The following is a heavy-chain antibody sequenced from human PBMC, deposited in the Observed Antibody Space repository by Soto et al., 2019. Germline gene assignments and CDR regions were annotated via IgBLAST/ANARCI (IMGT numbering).Heavy chain of an antibody. V-gene: IGHV3-23*01. D-gene: IGHD5-18*01. Sequence: GGSLRLSCAASGFSFSSRAMSWVRQAPGKGLEWVSGISGSGGATYYADSVKGRFTISRDNSKNTLYLQINSLRAEDTAIYHCAKVRTAPYYFDYWGQGTLVTVSS. CDR3: AKVRTAPYYFDY. CDR1: GFSFSSRA. CDR2: ISGSGGAT. J-gene: IGHJ4*02.